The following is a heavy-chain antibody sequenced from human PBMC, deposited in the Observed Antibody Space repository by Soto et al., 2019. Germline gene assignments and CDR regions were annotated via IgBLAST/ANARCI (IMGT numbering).Heavy chain of an antibody. Sequence: QVQLVQSGAEVKKPGSSVKVSCKASGGTFSSYAISWVRQAPGQGLEWMGGIIPIFGTANYAQKFQGRVTITADESTSTTYVELSSLGSEDTAVYYCARINEVQQERRDRYYGMDVWGQGNTGTVSS. V-gene: IGHV1-69*12. CDR1: GGTFSSYA. CDR2: IIPIFGTA. CDR3: ARINEVQQERRDRYYGMDV. J-gene: IGHJ6*02. D-gene: IGHD1-1*01.